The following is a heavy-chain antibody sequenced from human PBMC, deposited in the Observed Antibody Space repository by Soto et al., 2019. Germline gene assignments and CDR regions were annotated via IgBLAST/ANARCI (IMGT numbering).Heavy chain of an antibody. Sequence: SETLSLTCAVSGGSISSGGYSWSWIRQPPGKGLEWIGYIYHSGSTYYNPSLKSRVTISVDTSKNQFSLKLSSVTAADTAVYFCARRWGPTFDFWGQGTLVTVSS. CDR1: GGSISSGGYS. CDR3: ARRWGPTFDF. J-gene: IGHJ4*02. V-gene: IGHV4-30-2*02. CDR2: IYHSGST. D-gene: IGHD1-26*01.